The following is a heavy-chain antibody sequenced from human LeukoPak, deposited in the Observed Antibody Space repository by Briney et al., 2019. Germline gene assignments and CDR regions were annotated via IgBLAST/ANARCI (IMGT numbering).Heavy chain of an antibody. Sequence: PGGSLRLSCAASGFTFSSYAMTWVRQAPGKGLQWVSSISGSGYNTYSADSVKGRFTISRDNSKNKLYLQMDSMRAEDMAIYYCAKERGDCWSAVDCWGPGTQVTVSS. D-gene: IGHD3-3*01. CDR3: AKERGDCWSAVDC. V-gene: IGHV3-23*01. CDR2: ISGSGYNT. CDR1: GFTFSSYA. J-gene: IGHJ4*02.